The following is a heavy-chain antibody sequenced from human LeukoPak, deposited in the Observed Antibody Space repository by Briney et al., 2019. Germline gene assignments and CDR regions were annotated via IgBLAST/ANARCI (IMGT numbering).Heavy chain of an antibody. CDR1: GGTFSSYA. J-gene: IGHJ5*02. V-gene: IGHV1-69*13. CDR3: AGWDIVVVPAARGWFDP. D-gene: IGHD2-2*01. CDR2: IIPIFGTA. Sequence: SVKVSCKASGGTFSSYAMSWVRQAPGQGLEWMGGIIPIFGTANYAQKFQGRVTITADESTSTAYMGLSSLRSEDTAVYYCAGWDIVVVPAARGWFDPWGQGTLVTVSS.